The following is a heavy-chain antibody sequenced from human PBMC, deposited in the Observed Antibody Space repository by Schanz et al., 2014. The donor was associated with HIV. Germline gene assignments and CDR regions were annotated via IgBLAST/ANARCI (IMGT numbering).Heavy chain of an antibody. CDR2: ISSGGDYI. Sequence: EVQLVESGGGLVKPGGSLRLSCVVSGLIFRTYDMNWVRQAPGKGLEWVSSISSGGDYIYHADSVRGRFTISRDNANNFVYLEMNGLRVEDTALYYCAKGIMGATEYYYGMDVWGQGTMVTVSS. J-gene: IGHJ6*02. CDR1: GLIFRTYD. CDR3: AKGIMGATEYYYGMDV. V-gene: IGHV3-21*04. D-gene: IGHD1-26*01.